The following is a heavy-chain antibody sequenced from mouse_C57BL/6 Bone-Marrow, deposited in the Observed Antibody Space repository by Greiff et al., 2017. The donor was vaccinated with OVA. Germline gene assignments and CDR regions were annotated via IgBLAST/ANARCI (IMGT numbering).Heavy chain of an antibody. CDR2: INYDGSST. D-gene: IGHD2-2*01. Sequence: EVKLVESEGGLVQPGSSMKLSCTASGFTFSDYYMAWVRQVPEKGLEWVANINYDGSSTYYLDSLKSRFIITRDNAKNILYLQMSSLKSEDTATYYCARGGGYDYAMDYWGQGTSVTVSS. CDR1: GFTFSDYY. J-gene: IGHJ4*01. CDR3: ARGGGYDYAMDY. V-gene: IGHV5-16*01.